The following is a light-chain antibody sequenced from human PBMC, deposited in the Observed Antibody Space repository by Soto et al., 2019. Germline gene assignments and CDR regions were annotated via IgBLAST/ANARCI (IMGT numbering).Light chain of an antibody. CDR3: QQRSNWPFT. Sequence: EIVLTQSPATLSLSPGERATLSCRASQGVSSYLAWYQQKPGQAPRLLIYDASNRATGIPARFSGSGPGTDFPLTIGSLEPEDFAVYYCQQRSNWPFTFGGGTKVEIK. V-gene: IGKV3D-11*01. J-gene: IGKJ4*01. CDR2: DAS. CDR1: QGVSSY.